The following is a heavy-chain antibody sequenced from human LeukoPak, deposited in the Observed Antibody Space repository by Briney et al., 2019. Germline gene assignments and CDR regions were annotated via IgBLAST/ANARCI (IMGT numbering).Heavy chain of an antibody. D-gene: IGHD1-26*01. CDR2: INHSGST. Sequence: PSETLSLTCAVYGESFSGHYWTWIRQTPGKGLEWIGEINHSGSTNFNPSLKSRVTISVDTSKSQFPLKLTSVTAADTAVYYCARGRGSGRYYLPYFYYYMDVWGKGTTVTVSS. J-gene: IGHJ6*03. CDR1: GESFSGHY. V-gene: IGHV4-34*01. CDR3: ARGRGSGRYYLPYFYYYMDV.